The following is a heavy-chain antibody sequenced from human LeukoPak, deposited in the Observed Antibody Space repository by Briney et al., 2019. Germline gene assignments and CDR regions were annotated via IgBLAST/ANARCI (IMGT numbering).Heavy chain of an antibody. V-gene: IGHV3-23*01. J-gene: IGHJ6*04. CDR1: GFTFTKYG. CDR3: AKPPYSSGWYV. D-gene: IGHD6-19*01. Sequence: GGSLRLPCAASGFTFTKYGVSWVRQAPGKGLEWVSSISISGDSTYYADSVKGRFTISRDNSKSTLYLQMDSLRAEDTAIYYCAKPPYSSGWYVWGKGTTVTVSS. CDR2: ISISGDST.